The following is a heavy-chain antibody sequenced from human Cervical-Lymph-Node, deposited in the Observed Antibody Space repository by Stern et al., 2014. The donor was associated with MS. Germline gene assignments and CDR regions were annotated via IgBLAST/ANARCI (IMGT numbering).Heavy chain of an antibody. V-gene: IGHV1-46*03. J-gene: IGHJ5*02. D-gene: IGHD1-1*01. CDR3: TRVQRERRALDHFDP. CDR1: GFTFTTHY. Sequence: QVQLMQSGAEVKKPGASVKVSCEASGFTFTTHYMHLIRQAPGEGLEWVGMINPNSGTTSYARQFQGRVIITWDTSTSTIYMELTGLRSEDTAIYFCTRVQRERRALDHFDPWGQGTLVTVSS. CDR2: INPNSGTT.